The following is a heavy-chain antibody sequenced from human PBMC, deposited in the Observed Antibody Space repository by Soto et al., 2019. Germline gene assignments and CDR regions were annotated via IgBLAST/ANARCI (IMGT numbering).Heavy chain of an antibody. CDR2: ISYDGTYR. J-gene: IGHJ4*02. Sequence: PRLSCAASGSTFSNIAMHWVRQAPGKGLEWVAAISYDGTYRPYADFARGRFTISRDNSQKTLYLQMNSLRPEDTALYYCATDRALGATLGAIDFWGQGTLVTVSS. CDR3: ATDRALGATLGAIDF. V-gene: IGHV3-30-3*01. CDR1: GSTFSNIA. D-gene: IGHD1-26*01.